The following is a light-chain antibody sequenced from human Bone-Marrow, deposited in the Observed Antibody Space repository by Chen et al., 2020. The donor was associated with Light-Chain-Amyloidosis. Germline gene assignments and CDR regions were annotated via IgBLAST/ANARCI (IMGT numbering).Light chain of an antibody. CDR1: QSLLDSDGNPY. CDR2: KVS. CDR3: MQGTHWPPVT. V-gene: IGKV2-30*01. Sequence: DVVMTQSTLSLPVTLGQPASISCRSSQSLLDSDGNPYLSWFQQRPCHSPRRLIYKVSNRDSGVPDRFSGSGSGTDFTLKIGRVEAEDVGVYYCMQGTHWPPVTFGQGTKVEIK. J-gene: IGKJ1*01.